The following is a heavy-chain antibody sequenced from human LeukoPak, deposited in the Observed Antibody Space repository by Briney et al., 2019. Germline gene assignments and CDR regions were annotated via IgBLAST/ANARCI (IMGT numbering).Heavy chain of an antibody. Sequence: ASVKVSCKASGYTFTSYDINWVRQATGQGLEWMGWMNPNSGNTGYAQKFQGRVTMTRNTSISTAYMELSSLRSEDTAVYYCARDPRRYYDSSGRYWAWYFDLWGRGTLVTVSS. D-gene: IGHD3-22*01. CDR3: ARDPRRYYDSSGRYWAWYFDL. CDR2: MNPNSGNT. V-gene: IGHV1-8*01. CDR1: GYTFTSYD. J-gene: IGHJ2*01.